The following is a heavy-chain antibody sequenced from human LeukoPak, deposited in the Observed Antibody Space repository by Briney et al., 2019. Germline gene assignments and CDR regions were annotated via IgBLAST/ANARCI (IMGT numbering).Heavy chain of an antibody. CDR1: GASITNYF. J-gene: IGHJ6*03. CDR2: IYFTRGRF. D-gene: IGHD3-16*01. Sequence: SETLSLTCTVSGASITNYFWTWIRQPPGKGLEWIGYIYFTRGRFYYNPALKSRVSMSLDTSRSQFFLNLASVTAADTAVYYCARELGVGIHSYNRDIWAKGTPVTVSS. V-gene: IGHV4-59*01. CDR3: ARELGVGIHSYNRDI.